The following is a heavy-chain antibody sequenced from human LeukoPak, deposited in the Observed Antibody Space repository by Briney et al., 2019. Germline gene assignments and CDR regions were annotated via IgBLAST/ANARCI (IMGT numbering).Heavy chain of an antibody. CDR1: GGSISGGSSY. V-gene: IGHV4-61*02. CDR3: ARASAMYSSSSFDY. CDR2: IYTSGST. Sequence: PSQTLSLTCTVSGGSISGGSSYWSWIRQPAGKGLEWIGRIYTSGSTNYNPSLKSRVTISVDTSKNQFSLKLSSVTAADTAVYYCARASAMYSSSSFDYWGQGTLVTVSS. D-gene: IGHD6-6*01. J-gene: IGHJ4*02.